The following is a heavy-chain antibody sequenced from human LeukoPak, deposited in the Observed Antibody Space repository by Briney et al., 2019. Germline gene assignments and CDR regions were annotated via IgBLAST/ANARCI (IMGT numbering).Heavy chain of an antibody. CDR2: IWDNGSHE. D-gene: IGHD4-23*01. J-gene: IGHJ3*02. V-gene: IGHV3-33*01. Sequence: PGGSLRLSCAVSGFTFSSYGMNWVRQAPGKGLEWVAVIWDNGSHEDYADSVKGRFTISRDNAKYTLYLQLNSLRDEDTAVYYCARARRNDNGNSRTDALDMWGQGTMGTVSS. CDR3: ARARRNDNGNSRTDALDM. CDR1: GFTFSSYG.